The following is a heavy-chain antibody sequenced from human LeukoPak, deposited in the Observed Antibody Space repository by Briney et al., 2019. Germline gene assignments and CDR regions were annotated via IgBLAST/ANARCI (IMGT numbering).Heavy chain of an antibody. V-gene: IGHV3-23*01. CDR1: GLTFSSYA. CDR2: ISGSGGNT. Sequence: PGGSLRLSCAATGLTFSSYAMSWVRQAPGKGLEWVSAISGSGGNTYYADSVKGRFTISRDNSKNTLYLQMNSLRAEDTAVYYCAREGRLSYIVVVPAAYAPAFDIWGQGTMVTVSS. D-gene: IGHD2-2*01. CDR3: AREGRLSYIVVVPAAYAPAFDI. J-gene: IGHJ3*02.